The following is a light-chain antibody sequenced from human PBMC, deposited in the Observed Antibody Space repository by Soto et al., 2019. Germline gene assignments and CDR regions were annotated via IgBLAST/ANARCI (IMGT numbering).Light chain of an antibody. J-gene: IGKJ1*01. CDR3: QKYNSAPQT. Sequence: DIQMTQSPSSLSAYVGDRVTITCRTTQGISNYLAWYQQKPGTVPKLLIYAASTLQAGVPSRFSGSGSGTDFTLTSSSLQPEDVATYDCQKYNSAPQTFGQGTKVEIK. V-gene: IGKV1-27*01. CDR1: QGISNY. CDR2: AAS.